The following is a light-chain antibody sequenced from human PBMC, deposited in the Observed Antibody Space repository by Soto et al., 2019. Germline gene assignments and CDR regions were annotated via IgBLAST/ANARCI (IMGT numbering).Light chain of an antibody. Sequence: QPVLTQPASVSGSPGQSIPISCTGSSSDIGAYDSVSWYQQHPGKAPRLVIYEVSDRPSGVSNRFSGSKSGNTASLTISGPQAEDEADYYCCSYTGNSTPFYVYGAGTKVTAL. J-gene: IGLJ1*01. CDR2: EVS. V-gene: IGLV2-14*01. CDR3: CSYTGNSTPFYV. CDR1: SSDIGAYDS.